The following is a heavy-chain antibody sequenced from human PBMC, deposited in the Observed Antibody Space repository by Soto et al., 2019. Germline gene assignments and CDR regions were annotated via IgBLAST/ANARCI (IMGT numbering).Heavy chain of an antibody. Sequence: GEELKMSCHVCGYTFTIYWIGCVRQMAEQGLQCMGIIYPSSSDTGYSPSFQGQVTISADQSINTAYLQSDSLKASDTAIYYCARPANTVADHFDLWGQGTPVTVSS. CDR2: IYPSSSDT. J-gene: IGHJ4*02. V-gene: IGHV5-51*01. CDR3: ARPANTVADHFDL. CDR1: GYTFTIYW. D-gene: IGHD4-17*01.